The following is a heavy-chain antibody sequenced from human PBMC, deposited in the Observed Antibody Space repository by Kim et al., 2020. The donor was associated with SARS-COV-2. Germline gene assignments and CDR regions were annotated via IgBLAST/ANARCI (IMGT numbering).Heavy chain of an antibody. V-gene: IGHV3-15*01. J-gene: IGHJ3*02. D-gene: IGHD6-13*01. CDR3: TTDDSSSDAVDI. Sequence: DYAAPVKGRFTISRDDSKNTLYLQMNSLKTEDTAVYYCTTDDSSSDAVDIWGQGTMVTVSS.